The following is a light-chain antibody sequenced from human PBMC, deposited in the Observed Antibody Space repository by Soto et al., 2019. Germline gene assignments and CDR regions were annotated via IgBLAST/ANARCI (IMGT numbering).Light chain of an antibody. V-gene: IGKV3-20*01. CDR2: GAS. J-gene: IGKJ5*01. Sequence: EIVLTQSPGTLSLSPGKRATLSCRASQSVDINLAWYQQRAGQAPRLLIYGASSRATGIPDRFSGSGSGTDFTLTISRLEPEDFAVYYCQQYGSSITFGQGTRLEIK. CDR3: QQYGSSIT. CDR1: QSVDIN.